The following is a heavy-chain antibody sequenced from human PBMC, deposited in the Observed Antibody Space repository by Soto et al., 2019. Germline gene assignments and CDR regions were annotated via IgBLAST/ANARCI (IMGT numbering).Heavy chain of an antibody. CDR1: GFTFSNFP. V-gene: IGHV3-30-3*01. CDR3: ARGGLGSGWYHFDS. J-gene: IGHJ4*02. Sequence: QVQLVESGGGVVQPGRSLRLSCAACGFTFSNFPIHWVRQAPGQGLEWVAVISYDGSNEYYADSVKGRFTISRDNSKNTLYLQMNSLRPEDSGLYFCARGGLGSGWYHFDSWGQGTQVTVSS. D-gene: IGHD6-19*01. CDR2: ISYDGSNE.